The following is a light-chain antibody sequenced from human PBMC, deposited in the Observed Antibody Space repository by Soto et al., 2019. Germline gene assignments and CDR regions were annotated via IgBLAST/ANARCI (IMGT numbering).Light chain of an antibody. CDR1: QTISSW. V-gene: IGKV1-6*01. CDR2: GAT. Sequence: IQMTQYPSTLSGSVGDRVTITCRASQTISSWLAWYQQKPGKAPNLLIYGATTLQSGVPSRFSGSRSGTDFTLTISSLQPEDFATYYCLQDYNYPWTFGQGTKVDIK. J-gene: IGKJ1*01. CDR3: LQDYNYPWT.